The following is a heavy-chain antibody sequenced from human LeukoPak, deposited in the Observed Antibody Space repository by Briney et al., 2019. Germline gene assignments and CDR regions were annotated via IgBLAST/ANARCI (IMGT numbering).Heavy chain of an antibody. CDR1: GGSFSGYY. D-gene: IGHD5-18*01. CDR2: INHSGST. CDR3: ARWVPYSYGNKALDS. Sequence: PSETLSLTCVVYGGSFSGYYWSWIRQPPGKGLEWIGEINHSGSTNYNPSLKSRVTISVDTSKNQFSLKLSSVTAADTALYYCARWVPYSYGNKALDSWGQGTLVTVSS. V-gene: IGHV4-34*01. J-gene: IGHJ4*02.